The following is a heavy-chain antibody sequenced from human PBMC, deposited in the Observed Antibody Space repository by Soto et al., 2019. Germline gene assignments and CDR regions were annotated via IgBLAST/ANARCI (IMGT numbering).Heavy chain of an antibody. Sequence: EVQLVETGGGLIQPGGSLRLSCAASGFTVSSNYMSWVRQAPGKGLEWVSVIYSGGSTYYADSVKGRFTISRDNSKNTLYLQMNSLRAEDTAVYYRARACPPGQDSSGCYYWGQGTLVTVSS. CDR1: GFTVSSNY. D-gene: IGHD6-19*01. CDR2: IYSGGST. V-gene: IGHV3-53*02. CDR3: ARACPPGQDSSGCYY. J-gene: IGHJ4*02.